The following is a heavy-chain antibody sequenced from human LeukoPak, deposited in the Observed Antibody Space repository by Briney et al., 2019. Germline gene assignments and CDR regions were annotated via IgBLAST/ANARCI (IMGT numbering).Heavy chain of an antibody. V-gene: IGHV3-74*03. CDR3: AKDGPGYMDA. CDR2: ITEEGTSV. J-gene: IGHJ6*03. Sequence: GGSLRLSCTGSEFTLRGYWMHWVRQAPGKGLEWLSHITEEGTSVSYADSVKGRFTISGDNSKNTLYLQMNSLRAEDTAVYYCAKDGPGYMDAWGKGTTVTISS. CDR1: EFTLRGYW.